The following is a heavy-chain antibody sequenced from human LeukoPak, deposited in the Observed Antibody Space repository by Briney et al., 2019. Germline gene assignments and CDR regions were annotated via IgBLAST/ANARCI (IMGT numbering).Heavy chain of an antibody. CDR2: ISAYNGNT. CDR3: ARDRAGPYYMDV. Sequence: ASVRVSCKASGYTFTSYGISWVRQAPGQGLEWMGWISAYNGNTNYAQKLQGRVTMTTDTSTSTAYMELRSLRSDDAAVYYCARDRAGPYYMDVWGKGTTVTVSS. J-gene: IGHJ6*03. V-gene: IGHV1-18*01. CDR1: GYTFTSYG.